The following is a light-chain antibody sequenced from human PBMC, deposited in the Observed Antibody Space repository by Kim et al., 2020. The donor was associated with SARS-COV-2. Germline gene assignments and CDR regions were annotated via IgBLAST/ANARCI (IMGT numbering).Light chain of an antibody. J-gene: IGKJ2*01. V-gene: IGKV2-28*01. CDR3: MQALQTPYT. CDR1: QSLLHTNGYNY. CDR2: LGS. Sequence: DIVMTQSPVSLPVTPGEPASISCRSSQSLLHTNGYNYLDWYLQKPGQSPPLLVYLGSNRASGVPDRFSGSGSGTDITLKITSVEAGDGGVYYCMQALQTPYTFGQGTKLEI.